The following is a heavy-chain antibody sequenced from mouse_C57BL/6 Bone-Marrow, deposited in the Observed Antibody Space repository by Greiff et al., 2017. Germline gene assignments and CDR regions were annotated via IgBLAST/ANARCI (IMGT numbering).Heavy chain of an antibody. Sequence: VQLQQSGPELVKPGASVKISCKASGYTFTDYYMNWVKQSHGKSLEWIGDINPNNGGTSYNQQFKGTATLTVDKSSSTAYMELRSLTSEDSAVYYCARDYYGSSYGGYFDYWGQGTTLTVSS. CDR1: GYTFTDYY. CDR2: INPNNGGT. V-gene: IGHV1-26*01. J-gene: IGHJ2*01. D-gene: IGHD1-1*01. CDR3: ARDYYGSSYGGYFDY.